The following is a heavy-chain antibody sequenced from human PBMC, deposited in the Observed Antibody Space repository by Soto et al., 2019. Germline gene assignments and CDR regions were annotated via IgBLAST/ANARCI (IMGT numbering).Heavy chain of an antibody. CDR2: ISSSGST. CDR3: PRSGATGTVIPSHGFGR. V-gene: IGHV4-31*03. D-gene: IGHD3-10*01. Sequence: SETRSRTCTVSGDSSGGVGYWSWIRQFPGRGLEWIGCISSSGSTYYNPALNNRISLSLDTSQNQFSLKLLSVTAADTAIYYCPRSGATGTVIPSHGFGRSGKGTRSTVSS. CDR1: GDSSGGVGY. J-gene: IGHJ5*02.